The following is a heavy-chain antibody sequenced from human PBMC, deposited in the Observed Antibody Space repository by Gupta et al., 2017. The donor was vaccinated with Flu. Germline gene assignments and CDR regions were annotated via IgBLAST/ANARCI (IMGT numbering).Heavy chain of an antibody. CDR2: ISGSGGST. CDR1: GFTFRSYD. V-gene: IGHV3-23*01. D-gene: IGHD2-2*01. Sequence: EVQLLESGGGLVQPGGSLRLSCAASGFTFRSYDMSWVRQAPGKGLEWVSAISGSGGSTYYADSVKGRFTISRDNSKNTLYLQMNSLRAEDTAVYYCAKGYCSSTSCYPYYFDYWGQGTLVTVSS. CDR3: AKGYCSSTSCYPYYFDY. J-gene: IGHJ4*02.